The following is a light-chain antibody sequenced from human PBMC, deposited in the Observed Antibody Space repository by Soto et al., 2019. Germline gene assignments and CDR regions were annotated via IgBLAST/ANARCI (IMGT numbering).Light chain of an antibody. J-gene: IGKJ1*01. CDR1: QGISTY. Sequence: DIPLTQSPSCLSASLVDRVTMNCRASQGISTYLAWYKQKPGKAPKLLIYAASTLQSGVPSRLSGSGSGTEFALAISSLQPEDFATYYCQQLITYPQTFGQGTKVDI. CDR3: QQLITYPQT. CDR2: AAS. V-gene: IGKV1-9*01.